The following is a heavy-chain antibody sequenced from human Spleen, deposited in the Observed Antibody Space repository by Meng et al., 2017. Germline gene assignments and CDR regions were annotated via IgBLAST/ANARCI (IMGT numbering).Heavy chain of an antibody. J-gene: IGHJ4*02. CDR3: TRVLISYYGSGSPFDY. Sequence: GGSLRLSCAASGFTFSTYEMIWVRQAPGRGLEWVSYIGSSGDTIYYADSVKGRFAISRDNAKNSLYLQMNSLRGEDTAVYYCTRVLISYYGSGSPFDYWGQGTLVTVSS. CDR2: IGSSGDTI. D-gene: IGHD3-10*01. CDR1: GFTFSTYE. V-gene: IGHV3-48*03.